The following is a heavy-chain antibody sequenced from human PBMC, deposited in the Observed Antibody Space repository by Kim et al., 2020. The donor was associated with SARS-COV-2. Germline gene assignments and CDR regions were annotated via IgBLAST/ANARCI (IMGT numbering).Heavy chain of an antibody. CDR3: VKGSGYDI. J-gene: IGHJ4*02. D-gene: IGHD5-12*01. V-gene: IGHV3-64D*06. CDR2: GGST. Sequence: GGSTYYADSVKGRFTISRDNSKNTLYLQMSSLRAEDTAVYYCVKGSGYDIWGQGTLVTVSS.